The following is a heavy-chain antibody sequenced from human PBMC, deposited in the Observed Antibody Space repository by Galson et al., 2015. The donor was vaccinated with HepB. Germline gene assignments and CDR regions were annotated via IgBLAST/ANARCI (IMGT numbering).Heavy chain of an antibody. Sequence: SVKVSCKVSGYTLTELYMHWVRQAPGKGLEWMGGFDPEDGETIYAQKFQGRVTMTEDTSTDTAYMELSSLRSEDTAVYYCATVYISGVDTAMVFDYWGQGTLVTVSS. J-gene: IGHJ4*02. CDR1: GYTLTELY. CDR3: ATVYISGVDTAMVFDY. D-gene: IGHD5-18*01. CDR2: FDPEDGET. V-gene: IGHV1-24*01.